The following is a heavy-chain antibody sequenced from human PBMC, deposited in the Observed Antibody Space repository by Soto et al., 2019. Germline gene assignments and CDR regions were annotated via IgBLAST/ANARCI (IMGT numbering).Heavy chain of an antibody. V-gene: IGHV1-18*01. CDR1: GYTFSTYG. CDR2: ISAYNGHT. J-gene: IGHJ4*02. D-gene: IGHD3-10*01. CDR3: ARVRIPMVRGVIITSVATFDF. Sequence: GASVKVSCKTSGYTFSTYGVSWVRQAPGQGLEWMGWISAYNGHTNYAQKFQGRVTMTTDTSTSAAYMELRSLRSDDTAVYYCARVRIPMVRGVIITSVATFDFWGQGTLVTVSS.